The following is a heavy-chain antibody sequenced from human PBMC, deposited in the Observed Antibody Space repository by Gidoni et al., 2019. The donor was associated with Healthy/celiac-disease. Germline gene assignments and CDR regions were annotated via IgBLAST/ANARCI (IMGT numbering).Heavy chain of an antibody. Sequence: QVQLVQSGAEVKKPGSSVKVSCKASGGTFSSYAISWVRQAPGQGLEWMGRIIPILGIANYAQKFQGRVTITADKSTSTAYMELSSLRSEDTAVYYCARLEYSSPAGGFDIWGQGTMVTVSS. CDR2: IIPILGIA. V-gene: IGHV1-69*09. J-gene: IGHJ3*02. CDR1: GGTFSSYA. CDR3: ARLEYSSPAGGFDI. D-gene: IGHD6-6*01.